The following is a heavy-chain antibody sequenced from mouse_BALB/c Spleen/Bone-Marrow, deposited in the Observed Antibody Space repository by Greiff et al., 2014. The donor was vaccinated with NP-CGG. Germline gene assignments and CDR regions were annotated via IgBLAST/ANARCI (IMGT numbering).Heavy chain of an antibody. CDR1: GYAFTTYN. V-gene: IGHV1S135*01. D-gene: IGHD2-1*01. CDR2: IDPDNGGT. CDR3: ARGGNYQGNYLDY. Sequence: VQLQQPGPELVKPGASVKVSCEASGYAFTTYNMYWVKQSHGKSLEWIGYIDPDNGGTSYNQKFKGKATLTVDKSSSTAYMHLSSLTSEDSAVYYCARGGNYQGNYLDYWGQGTTLTVSS. J-gene: IGHJ2*01.